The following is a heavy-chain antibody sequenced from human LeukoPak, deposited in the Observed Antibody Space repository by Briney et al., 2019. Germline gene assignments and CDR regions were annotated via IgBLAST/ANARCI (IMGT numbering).Heavy chain of an antibody. Sequence: GGSLRLSCAASGFIVSTHYMSWVRQAPGKGLEWVAVIYRGGSTYYADSVKGRFTISRDNSKNTLYLQMDSLRPEDTAVYYCVKKNDYSTSESFYVWRYFDLWGRGALVTVST. CDR3: VKKNDYSTSESFYVWRYFDL. CDR2: IYRGGST. V-gene: IGHV3-66*02. CDR1: GFIVSTHY. D-gene: IGHD2-8*01. J-gene: IGHJ2*01.